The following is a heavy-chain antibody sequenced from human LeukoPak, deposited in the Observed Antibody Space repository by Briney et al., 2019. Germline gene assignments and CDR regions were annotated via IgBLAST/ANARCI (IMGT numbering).Heavy chain of an antibody. CDR2: IYYSGST. CDR1: GGSINSYY. J-gene: IGHJ4*02. V-gene: IGHV4-59*08. D-gene: IGHD6-13*01. Sequence: SETLSLTCTVSGGSINSYYWSWIRQPPGKGLEWIGYIYYSGSTNYNPSVKSRVTISVDTSTNQFSLKLSSVTAADTAVYYCARHRGGSSSWYILDYWGQGTLVTVSS. CDR3: ARHRGGSSSWYILDY.